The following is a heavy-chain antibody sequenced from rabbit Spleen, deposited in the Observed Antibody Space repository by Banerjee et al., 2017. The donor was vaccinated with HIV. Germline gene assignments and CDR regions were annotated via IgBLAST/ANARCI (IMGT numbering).Heavy chain of an antibody. CDR3: ARDLSSVVGWNFNL. Sequence: EQLKESGGGLVKPEGSLTLTCKASGVSFSDRDVMCWVRQAPGKGLQWIACINTYTTKTVYATWAIGRFTISRTSSTTVTLRMTSLTAADTATYFCARDLSSVVGWNFNLWGPGTLVTVS. CDR2: INTYTTKT. V-gene: IGHV1S45*01. D-gene: IGHD1-1*01. CDR1: GVSFSDRDV. J-gene: IGHJ4*01.